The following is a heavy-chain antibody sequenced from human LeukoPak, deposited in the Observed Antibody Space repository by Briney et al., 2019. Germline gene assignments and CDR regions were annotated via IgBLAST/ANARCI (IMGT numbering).Heavy chain of an antibody. Sequence: ASVKVPCKASGYTFTAYYMQWVRRAPGQGLEWMGWINPNSGGTDYAQKFQGRVTMTRDTSINTAYMVLSNLRSDDTAVYYCARDHYWGQGIPVTVSS. CDR3: ARDHY. CDR2: INPNSGGT. V-gene: IGHV1-2*02. CDR1: GYTFTAYY. J-gene: IGHJ4*02.